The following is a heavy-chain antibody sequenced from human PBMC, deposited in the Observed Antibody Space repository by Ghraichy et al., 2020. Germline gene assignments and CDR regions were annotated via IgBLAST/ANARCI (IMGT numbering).Heavy chain of an antibody. CDR3: AGLRGGWPYYFDD. CDR1: GFTFASLD. D-gene: IGHD3-16*01. Sequence: GGSLRLSCAASGFTFASLDMSWVRQAPGKGLEWISSLTYDAGRAYYADSVKGRFSISRDNSKDTLFLQLNSLRVDDTAVYYCAGLRGGWPYYFDDWGQGTLVSVSS. V-gene: IGHV3-23*01. CDR2: LTYDAGRA. J-gene: IGHJ4*02.